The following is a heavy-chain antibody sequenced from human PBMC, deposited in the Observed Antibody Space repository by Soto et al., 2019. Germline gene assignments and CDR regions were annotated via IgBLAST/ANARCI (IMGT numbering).Heavy chain of an antibody. V-gene: IGHV4-59*08. J-gene: IGHJ4*02. Sequence: QVQLQESGPGVVKPSETLSLTCTISGGSISGYYWTWIRQSPGKGLEYIGYVYNGNTNYNPSLNSRVSISVETSKNQFSLKLSSVTAADTAVYYCGRTSSHGASAYWGQGTLVTVSS. CDR2: VYNGNT. CDR3: GRTSSHGASAY. CDR1: GGSISGYY. D-gene: IGHD4-17*01.